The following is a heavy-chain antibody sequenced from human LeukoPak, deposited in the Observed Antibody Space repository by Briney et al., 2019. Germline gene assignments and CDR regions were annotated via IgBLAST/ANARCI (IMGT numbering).Heavy chain of an antibody. Sequence: GASVKVSCKASGYTFTGYYMHWVRQAPGQGLEWMGWINPNSGGTNYAQKFQGRVTMTRDTSISTAYMELSRLRSDDTAVYYCASESGSYYGELDYWGQGTLVTVSS. J-gene: IGHJ4*02. CDR1: GYTFTGYY. D-gene: IGHD1-26*01. V-gene: IGHV1-2*02. CDR3: ASESGSYYGELDY. CDR2: INPNSGGT.